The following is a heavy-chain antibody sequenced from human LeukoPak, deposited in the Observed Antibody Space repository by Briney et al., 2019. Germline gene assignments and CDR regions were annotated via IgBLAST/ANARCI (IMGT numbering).Heavy chain of an antibody. D-gene: IGHD2/OR15-2a*01. CDR3: ARHIILRWFDP. J-gene: IGHJ5*02. CDR2: INHSGST. Sequence: NPSETLSLTCAVYGGSFSGYYWSWIRQPPGKGLEWIGEINHSGSTNYNPSLKSRVTISVDTSKNQFSLKLSSVTAADTAVYYCARHIILRWFDPWGQGTLVTVSS. V-gene: IGHV4-34*01. CDR1: GGSFSGYY.